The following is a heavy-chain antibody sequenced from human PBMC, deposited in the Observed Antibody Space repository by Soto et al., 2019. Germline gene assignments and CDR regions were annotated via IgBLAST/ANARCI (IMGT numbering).Heavy chain of an antibody. V-gene: IGHV4-34*01. CDR2: INHSGST. Sequence: SETLSLTCAVYGGSFSGYYWSWIRQPPGKGLEWIGEINHSGSTNYNPSLKSRVTISVDTSKNQFSLKLRSVTAADTAVYYCAREGAMVPPSPYYYYGMDVWGQGTTVTVSS. J-gene: IGHJ6*02. CDR3: AREGAMVPPSPYYYYGMDV. D-gene: IGHD3-10*01. CDR1: GGSFSGYY.